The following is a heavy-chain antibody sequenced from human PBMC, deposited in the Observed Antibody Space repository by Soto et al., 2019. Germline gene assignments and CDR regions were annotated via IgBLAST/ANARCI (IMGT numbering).Heavy chain of an antibody. CDR2: INDRGSI. V-gene: IGHV4-34*01. CDR3: ARESHDILTGPPWVWYFDL. CDR1: GGSFSGYY. Sequence: QVQLQQWGAGPLRPLETLSLTCGVSGGSFSGYYWALIRQSPGKGLEWIGEINDRGSINYNPSLKSRVSISVDTSKNHYSLNLRSVTAADTAVYYCARESHDILTGPPWVWYFDLGGRGTLLTVSS. J-gene: IGHJ2*01. D-gene: IGHD3-9*01.